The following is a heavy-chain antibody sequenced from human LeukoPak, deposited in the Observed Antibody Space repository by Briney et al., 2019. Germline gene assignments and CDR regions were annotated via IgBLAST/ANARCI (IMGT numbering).Heavy chain of an antibody. CDR2: IYSGGVST. D-gene: IGHD2-15*01. CDR1: GFTVSSNY. J-gene: IGHJ3*02. CDR3: AREGTSGSGGSCDI. Sequence: GGSLRLSCAASGFTVSSNYMTWVRQAPGKGLEWVSVIYSGGVSTYYADSVKGRFTISRDNAKNSLYLQMNSLRAEDTAVYYCAREGTSGSGGSCDIWGQGTMVTVSS. V-gene: IGHV3-53*01.